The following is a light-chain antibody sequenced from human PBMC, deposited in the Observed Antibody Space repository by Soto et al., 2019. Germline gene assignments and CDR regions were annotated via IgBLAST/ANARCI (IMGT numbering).Light chain of an antibody. CDR1: QTISSW. J-gene: IGKJ1*01. CDR3: QHYNSYSEA. CDR2: KAS. V-gene: IGKV1-5*03. Sequence: DIQITQSPFTLSGSVVDRVTNTCRASQTISSWLAWYQQKPGKAPKLLIYKASTLKSGVPSRFSGSGSGTEFTLTVSSLQPDDFATYYCQHYNSYSEAFGQGTKVDI.